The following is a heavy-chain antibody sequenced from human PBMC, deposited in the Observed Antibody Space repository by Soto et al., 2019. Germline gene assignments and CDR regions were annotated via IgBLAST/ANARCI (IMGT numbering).Heavy chain of an antibody. CDR3: ARSFYSGYDVHY. Sequence: QVQLVQSGAEVQKPGASVKVSCKASGYTFINYYIHWVRQAPGQGLDWMGIINPSGGSTSYAQKFQGRVTVTRDTSTSTVYMELSSLRSEDTAVYYCARSFYSGYDVHYWGQGTLVTVSS. D-gene: IGHD5-12*01. CDR2: INPSGGST. CDR1: GYTFINYY. J-gene: IGHJ4*02. V-gene: IGHV1-46*01.